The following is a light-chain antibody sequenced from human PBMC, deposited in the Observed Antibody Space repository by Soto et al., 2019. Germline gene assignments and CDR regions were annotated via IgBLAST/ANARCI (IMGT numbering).Light chain of an antibody. Sequence: QSALTQPASVSGSPGQSITISCTGTSSDVGAYKYISWYQQHPGKAPKFLIYDVSNRPSGVSNRFSGSKSGSTASLTISGLQAEDEADYYCSAYTNIKTWVFGGGTKLTVL. CDR2: DVS. J-gene: IGLJ2*01. V-gene: IGLV2-14*01. CDR1: SSDVGAYKY. CDR3: SAYTNIKTWV.